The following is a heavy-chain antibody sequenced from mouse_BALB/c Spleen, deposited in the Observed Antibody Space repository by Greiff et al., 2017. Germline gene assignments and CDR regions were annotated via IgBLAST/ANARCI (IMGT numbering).Heavy chain of an antibody. J-gene: IGHJ4*01. CDR1: GFTFSSYA. D-gene: IGHD2-1*01. V-gene: IGHV5-6-5*01. Sequence: EVMLVESGGGLVKPGGSLKLSCAASGFTFSSYAMSWVRQTPEKRLEWVASISSGGSTYYPDSVKGRFTISRDNARNILYLQMSSLRSEDTAMYYCARHGNYSYAMDYWGQGTSVTVSS. CDR3: ARHGNYSYAMDY. CDR2: ISSGGST.